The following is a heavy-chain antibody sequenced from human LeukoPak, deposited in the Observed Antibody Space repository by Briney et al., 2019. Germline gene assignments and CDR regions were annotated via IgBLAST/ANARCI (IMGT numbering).Heavy chain of an antibody. D-gene: IGHD1-1*01. Sequence: GRSLRLSCTASGFTFSSYAMHWVRQTPGKGLEWVAVMSYDGNRKHYADSVKGRFTISRDTSKNTLYLQMNSLRYEDTAVYSCAREMNREAYRTADYWGQGTLVTVSS. V-gene: IGHV3-30-3*01. CDR3: AREMNREAYRTADY. CDR1: GFTFSSYA. CDR2: MSYDGNRK. J-gene: IGHJ4*02.